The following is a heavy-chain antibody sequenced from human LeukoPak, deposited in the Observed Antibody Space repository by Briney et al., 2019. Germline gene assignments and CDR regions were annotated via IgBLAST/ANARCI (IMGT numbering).Heavy chain of an antibody. Sequence: SETLSLTCTVSGGSISSSSYYWGWIRQPPGKGLEWIAYLFYSGSTDYNPSLESRVTISVDTSKNQFSLKLRSVTAADTAVYYCATVAVIRGVTYFDYWGQGTLVTVSS. V-gene: IGHV4-61*05. CDR3: ATVAVIRGVTYFDY. CDR2: LFYSGST. J-gene: IGHJ4*02. D-gene: IGHD3-10*01. CDR1: GGSISSSSYY.